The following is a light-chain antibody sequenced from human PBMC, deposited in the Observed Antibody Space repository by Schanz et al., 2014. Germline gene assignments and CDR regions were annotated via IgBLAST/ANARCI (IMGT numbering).Light chain of an antibody. CDR1: SSDVGAYNH. CDR3: AAWDDSLNGWV. CDR2: DVN. V-gene: IGLV2-8*01. J-gene: IGLJ3*02. Sequence: SALTQPPSASGSPGQSITISCTGTSSDVGAYNHVSWYQQHPGKAPQLILYDVNSRPSGVPARFSGSKSGTSASLAISGLQSEDEADYYCAAWDDSLNGWVFGGGTKLTVL.